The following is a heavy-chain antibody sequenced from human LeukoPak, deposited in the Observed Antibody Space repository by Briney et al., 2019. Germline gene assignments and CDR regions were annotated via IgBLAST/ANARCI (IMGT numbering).Heavy chain of an antibody. J-gene: IGHJ4*02. V-gene: IGHV5-51*01. CDR2: IYPGDSDT. CDR1: GYKFTSYW. CDR3: ARGYSSGWYPLDY. Sequence: GESLKISCKGSGYKFTSYWIGWVRQMPGKGLEWMGIIYPGDSDTRYSPSFQGQVTISADKSISTAYLQWSSLKASDTAVYYCARGYSSGWYPLDYWGQGTLVTVSS. D-gene: IGHD6-19*01.